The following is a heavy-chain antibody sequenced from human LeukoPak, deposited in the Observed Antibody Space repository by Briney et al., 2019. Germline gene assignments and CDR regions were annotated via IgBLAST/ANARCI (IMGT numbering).Heavy chain of an antibody. J-gene: IGHJ4*02. CDR3: ARDGYFCDY. CDR2: VSSSGGST. CDR1: GFTFSSYA. Sequence: GGSLRLSCAASGFTFSSYAMSWVRQAPGKGLEWVSIVSSSGGSTYYADSVKGRFTISRDNSKNTLYLQMNSLRAEDTAVYYCARDGYFCDYWGQGTLVTVSS. D-gene: IGHD5-12*01. V-gene: IGHV3-23*01.